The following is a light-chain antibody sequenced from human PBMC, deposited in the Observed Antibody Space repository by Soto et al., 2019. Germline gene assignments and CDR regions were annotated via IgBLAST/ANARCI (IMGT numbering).Light chain of an antibody. V-gene: IGLV2-14*01. CDR1: SSDVGGYNY. Sequence: QSALTQPPSASGSSGQSVTISCTGTSSDVGGYNYVSWYQQHPGKAPKLMIYDVSNRPSGVSNRFSGSKSGNTASLTISGLQAEDEADYYCSSYTSSSTPYVFGTGTKVTVL. CDR3: SSYTSSSTPYV. CDR2: DVS. J-gene: IGLJ1*01.